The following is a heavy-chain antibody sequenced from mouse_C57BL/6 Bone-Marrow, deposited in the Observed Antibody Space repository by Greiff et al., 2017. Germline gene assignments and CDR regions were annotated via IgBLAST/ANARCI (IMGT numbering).Heavy chain of an antibody. CDR3: ARDRDGSSPLYAMDY. V-gene: IGHV3-6*01. D-gene: IGHD1-1*01. Sequence: VQLKESGPGLVKPSQSLSLTCSVTGYSITSGYYWNWIRQFPGNKLEWMGYISYDGSNNYNPSLKNRISITRDTSKNQFFLKLNSVTTEATATYYCARDRDGSSPLYAMDYWGQGTSVTVSS. CDR2: ISYDGSN. J-gene: IGHJ4*01. CDR1: GYSITSGYY.